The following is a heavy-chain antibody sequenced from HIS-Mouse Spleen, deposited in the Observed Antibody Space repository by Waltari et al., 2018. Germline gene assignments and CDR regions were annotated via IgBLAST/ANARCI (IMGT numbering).Heavy chain of an antibody. CDR3: ARAPTSTVTFDY. V-gene: IGHV3-53*01. Sequence: EVQLVESGGGLIQPGGSLRLSCAASGFTVSSNYMSWVRQAPGKGLEWVSGIYRGGRTYYADSVKGRFTISRDNSKNTLYLQMNSLRAEDTAVYYCARAPTSTVTFDYWGQGTLVTVSS. J-gene: IGHJ4*02. CDR2: IYRGGRT. CDR1: GFTVSSNY. D-gene: IGHD4-17*01.